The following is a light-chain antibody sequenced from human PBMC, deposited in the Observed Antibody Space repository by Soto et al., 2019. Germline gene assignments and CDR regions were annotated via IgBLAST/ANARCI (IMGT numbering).Light chain of an antibody. CDR2: EVT. Sequence: PVLTQPASVSGSPGQSITISCNGAGSDLGSYNYVSWYQQYPGRAPKLILYEVTNRPSGVSDRFSGSKSGNTASLTISGLQAEDEADYYCSSYTATSYVVGTGTKVT. J-gene: IGLJ1*01. V-gene: IGLV2-14*01. CDR1: GSDLGSYNY. CDR3: SSYTATSYV.